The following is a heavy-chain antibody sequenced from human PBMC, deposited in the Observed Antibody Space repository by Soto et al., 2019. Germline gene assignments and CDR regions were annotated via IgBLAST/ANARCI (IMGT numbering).Heavy chain of an antibody. D-gene: IGHD6-19*01. Sequence: PGESLKISCKTSGYTFSGHWISWVRQVPGTGLQWMGNIDPSDSYITYNQAFRGHVTFSVDKTNSTADLHWRRLGPSDPAKYYCARHGAAIWLGYWGQGTLVTVSS. J-gene: IGHJ4*02. CDR3: ARHGAAIWLGY. CDR1: GYTFSGHW. V-gene: IGHV5-10-1*02. CDR2: IDPSDSYI.